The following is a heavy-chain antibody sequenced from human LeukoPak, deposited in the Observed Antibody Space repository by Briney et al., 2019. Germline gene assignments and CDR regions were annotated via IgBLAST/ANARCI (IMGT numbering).Heavy chain of an antibody. J-gene: IGHJ4*02. D-gene: IGHD3-16*01. V-gene: IGHV3-30*03. CDR1: GLNFSSYG. CDR3: ARVRWGGLYYFDY. CDR2: ISSDGSNK. Sequence: GGSLRLSCEAFGLNFSSYGMHWVRQAPGKGLEWVAVISSDGSNKYYARSVKGRFTISRDHSKNTLYLQMNSLRAEDTAVYYCARVRWGGLYYFDYWGQGTLVTVSS.